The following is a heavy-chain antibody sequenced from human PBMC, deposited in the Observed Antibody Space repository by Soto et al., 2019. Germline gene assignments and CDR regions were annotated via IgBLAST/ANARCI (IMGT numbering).Heavy chain of an antibody. CDR2: ITSKSAGATT. Sequence: EARLGESGEGFVTPGESLRLSCVASGFTFSNAWMSLVRQVPGKGLEWIGRITSKSAGATTAYAAPVTGRFTVSREDLKTTLYLQVNSLKTEDTGIYYCYTEHTLFMAHWGQGPLVTVSS. CDR3: YTEHTLFMAH. J-gene: IGHJ4*02. CDR1: GFTFSNAW. V-gene: IGHV3-15*01.